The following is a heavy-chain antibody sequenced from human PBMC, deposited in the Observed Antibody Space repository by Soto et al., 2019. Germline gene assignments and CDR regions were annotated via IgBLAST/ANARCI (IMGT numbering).Heavy chain of an antibody. Sequence: GGSLRLACAASGFAIRNYEMNWVRQAPGKGLEWVSYINSGGTSKKYTDSVEGRFTISRDTALNSLYLQMDSLRDEDTAIYYCARENSGDAFDFWGQGILVTVSS. V-gene: IGHV3-48*03. D-gene: IGHD4-17*01. CDR2: INSGGTSK. CDR3: ARENSGDAFDF. J-gene: IGHJ4*02. CDR1: GFAIRNYE.